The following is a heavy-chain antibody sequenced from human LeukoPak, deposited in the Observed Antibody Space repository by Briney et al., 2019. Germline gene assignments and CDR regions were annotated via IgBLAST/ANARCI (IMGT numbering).Heavy chain of an antibody. V-gene: IGHV1-69*05. Sequence: ASVKVSCKASGGTFSSYAISWVRQAPGQGLEWMGGIIPIFGTANYAQKFQGRVTITTDESTSTAYMEPSSLRSEDTAVYYCARDRYSGYAMGNYFDYWGQGTLVTVSS. CDR1: GGTFSSYA. CDR2: IIPIFGTA. J-gene: IGHJ4*02. CDR3: ARDRYSGYAMGNYFDY. D-gene: IGHD5-12*01.